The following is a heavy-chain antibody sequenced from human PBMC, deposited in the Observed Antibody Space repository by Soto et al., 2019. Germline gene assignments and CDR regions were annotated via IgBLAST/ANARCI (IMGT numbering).Heavy chain of an antibody. Sequence: ASVKVSCKVSGYTLTELSMHWVRQAPGKGLEWMGGFDPEDGETIYAQKFQGRVTMTEDTSTDTAYMELSSLRSEDTAVYYCATLRSSSSGLNWFDPWGQGTLVTVSS. CDR2: FDPEDGET. D-gene: IGHD6-6*01. CDR1: GYTLTELS. J-gene: IGHJ5*02. CDR3: ATLRSSSSGLNWFDP. V-gene: IGHV1-24*01.